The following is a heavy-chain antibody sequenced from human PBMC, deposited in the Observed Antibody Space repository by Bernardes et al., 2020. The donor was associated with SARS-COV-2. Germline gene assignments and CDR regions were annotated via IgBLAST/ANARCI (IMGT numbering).Heavy chain of an antibody. Sequence: GGSLRLSCAASGFIFSTFGMSWVRQAPGKGLEWVSSISGSGDKTYYADSVKGRFTISRDNSKKTLYLQMNSLRVEDTALYYCAKGHDIIAVSVRFTNWGQGSLVTVPS. J-gene: IGHJ4*02. CDR2: ISGSGDKT. V-gene: IGHV3-23*01. D-gene: IGHD6-19*01. CDR3: AKGHDIIAVSVRFTN. CDR1: GFIFSTFG.